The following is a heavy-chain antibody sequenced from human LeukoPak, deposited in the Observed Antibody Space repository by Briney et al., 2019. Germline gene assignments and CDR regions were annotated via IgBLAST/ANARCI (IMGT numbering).Heavy chain of an antibody. Sequence: GGSLRLSCAPSVFTFSSYAMSCVRQAPGQGLEWVSAISGSGGSTYYADSVKGRFTISRDNSKNTLYLQMNSLRAEDTAVYYCAKAGLSTVFGDSQKFDYWGQGTLVTVSS. V-gene: IGHV3-23*01. D-gene: IGHD3-10*01. CDR2: ISGSGGST. J-gene: IGHJ4*02. CDR3: AKAGLSTVFGDSQKFDY. CDR1: VFTFSSYA.